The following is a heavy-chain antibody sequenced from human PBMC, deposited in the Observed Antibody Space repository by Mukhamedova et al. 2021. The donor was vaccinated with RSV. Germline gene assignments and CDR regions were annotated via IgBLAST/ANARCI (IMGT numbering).Heavy chain of an antibody. D-gene: IGHD1-26*01. J-gene: IGHJ6*03. Sequence: EWVSAISGSGGSTYYADSVTGRFTTSRDNSKNTLYLQMNSLRAEDTAVYYCAKASVGYYMDVRGRGTTVTVSS. V-gene: IGHV3-23*01. CDR2: ISGSGGST. CDR3: AKASVGYYMDV.